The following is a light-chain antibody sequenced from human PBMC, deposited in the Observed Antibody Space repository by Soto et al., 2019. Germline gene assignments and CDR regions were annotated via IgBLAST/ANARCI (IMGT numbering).Light chain of an antibody. CDR1: SSNIGSNT. CDR3: AAWDDSLNGYWV. J-gene: IGLJ3*02. V-gene: IGLV1-44*01. CDR2: TNN. Sequence: QAVVTQPPSASGTPGQRVTISCSGSSSNIGSNTVNWYQQLPGTAPKLLLYTNNLRPSGVPDRFSGSKSGTSASLAISGLQSEDEADYYCAAWDDSLNGYWVFGGGTQLTVL.